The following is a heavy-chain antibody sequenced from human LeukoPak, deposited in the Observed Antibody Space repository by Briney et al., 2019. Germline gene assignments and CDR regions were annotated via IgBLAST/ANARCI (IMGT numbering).Heavy chain of an antibody. CDR2: IYYSGST. Sequence: SETLSLTCTVSGGSISSYYWSWLRQPPGKGLEWIGYIYYSGSTNYNPSLKSRVTISVDTSKNQFSLKLSSVTAADTAVYYCATSGGEPYYYYYMDVWGKGTTVTISS. V-gene: IGHV4-59*01. CDR3: ATSGGEPYYYYYMDV. D-gene: IGHD2-15*01. J-gene: IGHJ6*03. CDR1: GGSISSYY.